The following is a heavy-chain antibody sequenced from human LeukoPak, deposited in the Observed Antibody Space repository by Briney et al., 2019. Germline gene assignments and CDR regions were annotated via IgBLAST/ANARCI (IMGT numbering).Heavy chain of an antibody. V-gene: IGHV7-4-1*02. CDR3: ARIGLVHSNPESYYYYMDV. Sequence: ASVKVSCKASGYTFTSYAMNWVRQAPGQGLEWMGWINTNTGNPTYAQGFTGRFVFSLDTSVSTAYLQISSLKAEDTAVYYCARIGLVHSNPESYYYYMDVWGKGTTVTVSS. CDR2: INTNTGNP. CDR1: GYTFTSYA. D-gene: IGHD4-11*01. J-gene: IGHJ6*03.